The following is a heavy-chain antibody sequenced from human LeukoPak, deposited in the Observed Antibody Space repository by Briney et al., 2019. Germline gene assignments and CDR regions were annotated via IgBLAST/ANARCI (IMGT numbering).Heavy chain of an antibody. CDR1: GYTFTGYY. Sequence: ASVRVSCKASGYTFTGYYMHWVRQAPGQGLEWMGRINPNSGGTNYAQKFQGRVTMTRDTSISTAYMELSRLRSEDTAVYYCARDEAIFGVVTRNWFDPWGQGTLVTVSS. V-gene: IGHV1-2*06. J-gene: IGHJ5*02. CDR2: INPNSGGT. CDR3: ARDEAIFGVVTRNWFDP. D-gene: IGHD3-3*01.